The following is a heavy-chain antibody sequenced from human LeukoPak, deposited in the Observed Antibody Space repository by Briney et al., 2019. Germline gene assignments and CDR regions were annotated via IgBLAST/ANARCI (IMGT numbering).Heavy chain of an antibody. CDR1: GFTFSRYG. J-gene: IGHJ4*02. CDR3: GKTIAVADTTDF. Sequence: PGGSLRLSCAASGFTFSRYGIHWVRQAPGKGLEWVAAISNDGSDKYYADSVKGRFTISRDNSKNTLYLQMNSLRAKDTAMYYCGKTIAVADTTDFWGQGTLVTVSS. CDR2: ISNDGSDK. D-gene: IGHD6-19*01. V-gene: IGHV3-30*18.